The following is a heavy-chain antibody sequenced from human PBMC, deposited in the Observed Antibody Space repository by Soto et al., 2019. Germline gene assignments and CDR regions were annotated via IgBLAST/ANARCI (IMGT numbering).Heavy chain of an antibody. V-gene: IGHV3-66*04. D-gene: IGHD1-1*01. CDR3: ARLPSERRPRPGV. J-gene: IGHJ4*02. CDR1: GFTVSSNY. Sequence: EVQLVESGGGLVQPGGSLRLSCAASGFTVSSNYMSWVRQAPGKGLEWVSVIYSGGSTYYADSVKGRFTISRDNPKNTLYLQMNSLRAEDTAVYYCARLPSERRPRPGVWGQGTLVTVSS. CDR2: IYSGGST.